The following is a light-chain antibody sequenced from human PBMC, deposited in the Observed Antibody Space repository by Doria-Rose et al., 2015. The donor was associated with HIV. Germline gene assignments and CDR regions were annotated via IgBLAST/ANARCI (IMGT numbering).Light chain of an antibody. CDR1: QSFSSTY. J-gene: IGKJ1*01. CDR3: HQYGTSWT. CDR2: DGS. V-gene: IGKV3-20*01. Sequence: EIVMTQSPGTLSSSPGERATLSCRASQSFSSTYLAWYQQKPGPAPSLLIYDGSTRATGIPDRFSASGSGTDFTLTINRLEPEDFALYYCHQYGTSWTFGQGTKVEI.